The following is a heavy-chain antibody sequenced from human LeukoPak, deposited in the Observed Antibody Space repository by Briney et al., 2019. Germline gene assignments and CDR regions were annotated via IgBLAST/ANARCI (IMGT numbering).Heavy chain of an antibody. V-gene: IGHV4-38-2*02. Sequence: SETLSLTCTVSDDSITIYYWSWIRQPPGKGLQWIGSVYHSGTTYYNPSLKSRVTMSVDTSTNQFSLKLSSVTAADTAVYYCARDRFCGSGSYYYWGQGTLDTVSS. CDR1: DDSITIYY. CDR2: VYHSGTT. D-gene: IGHD3-10*01. CDR3: ARDRFCGSGSYYY. J-gene: IGHJ4*02.